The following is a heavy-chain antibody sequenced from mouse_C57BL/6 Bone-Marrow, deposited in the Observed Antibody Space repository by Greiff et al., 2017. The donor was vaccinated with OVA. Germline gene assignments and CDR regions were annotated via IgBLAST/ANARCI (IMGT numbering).Heavy chain of an antibody. Sequence: VQLQQPGAELVKPGASVKLSCKASGYTFTSYWMQWVKQRPGQGLEWIGEIDPSDSYTNYNQKFKGKATLTVDTSSSTAYMLLSSLTSEDYAVDYCATDYYGPYAMDYWGQGTSVTVSS. CDR1: GYTFTSYW. J-gene: IGHJ4*01. CDR3: ATDYYGPYAMDY. V-gene: IGHV1-50*01. CDR2: IDPSDSYT. D-gene: IGHD1-2*01.